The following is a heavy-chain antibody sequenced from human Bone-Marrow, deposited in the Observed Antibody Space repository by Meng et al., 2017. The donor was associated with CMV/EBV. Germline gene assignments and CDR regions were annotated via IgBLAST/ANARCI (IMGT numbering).Heavy chain of an antibody. D-gene: IGHD4-11*01. CDR1: GGSISSSSYY. V-gene: IGHV4-39*01. Sequence: GSLRLSCTVSGGSISSSSYYWGWIRQPPGKGLEWIGSIYYSGSTYYNPSLKSRVTISVDTSNNQFSLKLSSVTAADTAVYYCARSSTVTTNYYYGMDVWGQGTTVTVSS. CDR2: IYYSGST. J-gene: IGHJ6*02. CDR3: ARSSTVTTNYYYGMDV.